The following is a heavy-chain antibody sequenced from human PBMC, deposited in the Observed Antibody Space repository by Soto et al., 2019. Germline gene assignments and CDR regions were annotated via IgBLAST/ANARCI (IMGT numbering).Heavy chain of an antibody. V-gene: IGHV3-73*01. Sequence: GGSLRLSCAASGFTFSDSARHWVRQASGKGLEWVGRIRSKANSYTTEYAASVQGRFTISRDDSKNTAYLQMNRLKTEDMALYYCTRHEPTGTNEYGGQGTQVTVSS. CDR1: GFTFSDSA. CDR3: TRHEPTGTNEY. CDR2: IRSKANSYTT. D-gene: IGHD1-1*01. J-gene: IGHJ4*02.